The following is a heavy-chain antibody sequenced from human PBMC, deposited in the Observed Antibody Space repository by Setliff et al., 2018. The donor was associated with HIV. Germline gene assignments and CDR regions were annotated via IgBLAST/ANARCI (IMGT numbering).Heavy chain of an antibody. V-gene: IGHV4-34*01. CDR3: TRDHIEFCGGDCYSPTHYSGMGL. CDR1: GGSFSGYY. Sequence: KPSETLSLTCAVYGGSFSGYYWSWIRQPPGKGLEWIGEINHSGSTNYNPSLKSRVTISVDTSKNQFSLKLSSVTAADTAVYYCTRDHIEFCGGDCYSPTHYSGMGLWGQGTTVTVSS. J-gene: IGHJ6*02. D-gene: IGHD2-21*02. CDR2: INHSGST.